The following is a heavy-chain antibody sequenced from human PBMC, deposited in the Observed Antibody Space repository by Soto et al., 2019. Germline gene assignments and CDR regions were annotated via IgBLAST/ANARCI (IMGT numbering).Heavy chain of an antibody. D-gene: IGHD5-12*01. V-gene: IGHV1-2*02. CDR2: INPNGGVT. CDR1: GDSFNDYY. Sequence: ASVKVSCKTSGDSFNDYYIHWVRQAPGQGLEWMGWINPNGGVTKYAQKFQGRVTVTRDTSIRTVYMELSSLRSDDTAVYYCARESGGATATLGYHYFYMDVWGKGTTVTVSS. J-gene: IGHJ6*03. CDR3: ARESGGATATLGYHYFYMDV.